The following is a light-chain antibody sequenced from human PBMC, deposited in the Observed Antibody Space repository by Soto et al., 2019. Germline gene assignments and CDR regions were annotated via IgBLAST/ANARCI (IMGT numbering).Light chain of an antibody. CDR3: QQYDSSPT. V-gene: IGKV3-20*01. J-gene: IGKJ1*01. Sequence: EIVLTQSPGTLSLSPGERATLSCRASQSVSSSYLAWYQQKPGQAPRLLIYRTSNRATGIPDRFSGSGSGTDFTLTISRLEPEDFAVYHCQQYDSSPTFGQGTKVDIK. CDR1: QSVSSSY. CDR2: RTS.